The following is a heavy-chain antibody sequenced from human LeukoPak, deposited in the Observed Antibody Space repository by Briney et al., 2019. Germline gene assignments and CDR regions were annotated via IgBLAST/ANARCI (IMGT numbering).Heavy chain of an antibody. V-gene: IGHV4-4*07. CDR2: IYTSGST. J-gene: IGHJ2*01. CDR3: ARVALGYCSSTSCSDWYFDL. CDR1: GGSISSYY. D-gene: IGHD2-2*01. Sequence: PSETLSLTCTVSGGSISSYYWSWIRQPAGKGLEWIGRIYTSGSTNYNPSLKSRVTISVDTSKNQFSLKLSSVTAADTAVYYCARVALGYCSSTSCSDWYFDLWGRGTLVTVSS.